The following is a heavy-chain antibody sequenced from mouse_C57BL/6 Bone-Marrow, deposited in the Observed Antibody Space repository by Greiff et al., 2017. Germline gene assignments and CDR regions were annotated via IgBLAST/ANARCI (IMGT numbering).Heavy chain of an antibody. CDR2: IYPRSGNT. V-gene: IGHV1-81*01. Sequence: VQVVESGAELARPGASVKLSCKASGYTFTSYGISWVKQRTGQGLEWIGEIYPRSGNTYYNEKFKGKATLTADKSSSTAYMELRSLTSEDSAVYFCAATTVVYWYFDVWGTGTTVTVSS. CDR3: AATTVVYWYFDV. J-gene: IGHJ1*03. D-gene: IGHD1-1*01. CDR1: GYTFTSYG.